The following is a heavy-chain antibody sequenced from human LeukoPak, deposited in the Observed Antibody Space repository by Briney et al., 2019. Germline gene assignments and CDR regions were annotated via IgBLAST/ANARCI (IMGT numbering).Heavy chain of an antibody. V-gene: IGHV1-2*02. CDR3: ARDSGEYSYGSDY. CDR1: GYTFTSNY. D-gene: IGHD5-18*01. Sequence: ASVKVSCKAFGYTFTSNYMHWVRQAPGQGLEWMGWINPNSGGTNYAQKFQGRVTMTRDTSISTAYMELSRLRSDDTAVYYCARDSGEYSYGSDYWGQGTLVTVSS. J-gene: IGHJ4*02. CDR2: INPNSGGT.